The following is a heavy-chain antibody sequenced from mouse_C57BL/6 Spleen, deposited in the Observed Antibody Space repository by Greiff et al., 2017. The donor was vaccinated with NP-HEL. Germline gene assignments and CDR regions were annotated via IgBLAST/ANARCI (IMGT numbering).Heavy chain of an antibody. J-gene: IGHJ1*03. V-gene: IGHV1-19*01. CDR3: ALIPFYWYFDV. CDR1: GYTFTDYY. CDR2: INPYNGGT. Sequence: EVQLQQSGPVLVKPGASVKMSCKASGYTFTDYYMNWVKQSHGKSLEWIGVINPYNGGTSYNQKFKGKATLTVDKSSSTAYMELNSLTSEDSAVYYCALIPFYWYFDVWGTGTTVTVSS.